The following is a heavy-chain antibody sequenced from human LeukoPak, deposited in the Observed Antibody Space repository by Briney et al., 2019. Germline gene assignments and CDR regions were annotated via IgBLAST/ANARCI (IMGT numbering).Heavy chain of an antibody. J-gene: IGHJ5*02. CDR2: IYPGDSDT. V-gene: IGHV5-51*01. CDR3: ARPSMVRGVGSWFDP. Sequence: GESLKISCKGSGYSFTSYWIGWVRQMPGKGLEWMGIIYPGDSDTRYSPSFQGQVTISADKSISPAYLQWSSLKASDTAMYYCARPSMVRGVGSWFDPWGQGTLVTVSS. D-gene: IGHD3-10*01. CDR1: GYSFTSYW.